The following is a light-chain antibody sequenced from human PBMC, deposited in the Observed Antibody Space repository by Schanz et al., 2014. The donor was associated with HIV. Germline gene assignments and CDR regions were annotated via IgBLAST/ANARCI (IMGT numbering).Light chain of an antibody. CDR3: QYFGNSGGT. V-gene: IGKV3-20*01. Sequence: EIVLTQSPGGLSLSPGGRATLSCGASQRLSSAYLAWYQQKRAQPPRLVIYATSTRAAGIPDRFSGTGSGTDFTLTISSLEPEDFAVYYCQYFGNSGGTFGGGTKVESK. CDR2: ATS. CDR1: QRLSSAY. J-gene: IGKJ4*01.